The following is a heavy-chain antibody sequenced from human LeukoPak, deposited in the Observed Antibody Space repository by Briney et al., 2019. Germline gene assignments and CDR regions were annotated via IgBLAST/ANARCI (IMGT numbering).Heavy chain of an antibody. CDR3: AREIAVAGPFDY. Sequence: SQTLSLTCAISGDSVSSNSAGWNWIRQSPSRGPEWLGRTYYRSNWYNDYAESVKGRITINPDTSKNQFSLQLNSVTPEDTAVYYCAREIAVAGPFDYWGQGTLVTVSS. V-gene: IGHV6-1*01. J-gene: IGHJ4*02. D-gene: IGHD6-19*01. CDR2: TYYRSNWYN. CDR1: GDSVSSNSAG.